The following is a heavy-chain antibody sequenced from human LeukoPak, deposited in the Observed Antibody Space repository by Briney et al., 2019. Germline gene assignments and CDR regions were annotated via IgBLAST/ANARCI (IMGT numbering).Heavy chain of an antibody. D-gene: IGHD1-26*01. J-gene: IGHJ4*02. CDR2: ISSSSSYI. Sequence: GGSLRLSCAASGFTFSSYSMNWVRQAPGKGLEWVSSISSSSSYIYYADSVKGRFTISRDNAKNSLYLQMNSLRAEDTAVYYCARDEIVGANFDYWGQGTLVTVSS. CDR3: ARDEIVGANFDY. V-gene: IGHV3-21*01. CDR1: GFTFSSYS.